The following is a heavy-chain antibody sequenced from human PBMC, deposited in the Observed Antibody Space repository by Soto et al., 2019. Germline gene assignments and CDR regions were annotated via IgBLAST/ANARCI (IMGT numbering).Heavy chain of an antibody. J-gene: IGHJ6*02. V-gene: IGHV4-59*08. CDR1: GGSISSYY. Sequence: QVQLQESGPGLVKPSETLSLTCTVSGGSISSYYWSWIRQPPGKGLEWIGYIYYSGSTNYNPSLKSRVTISVDTPKNQFSLKLSSVTAADTAVYYCARLTEILWFGGTHIRMDVWGQGTTVTVSS. CDR3: ARLTEILWFGGTHIRMDV. CDR2: IYYSGST. D-gene: IGHD3-10*01.